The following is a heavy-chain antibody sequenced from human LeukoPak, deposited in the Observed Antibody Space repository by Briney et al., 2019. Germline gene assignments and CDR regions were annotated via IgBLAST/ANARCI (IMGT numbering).Heavy chain of an antibody. V-gene: IGHV4-38-2*02. J-gene: IGHJ6*03. Sequence: PSETLSLTCTVSGYSISSGYYWGWIRQPPGKGLEWIGSIYHSGSTYYNPSLKSRVTISVDTSKNQFSLKLSSVTAADTAVYYCARVRGPAWSGYSNYYYMDVWGKGTTVTVSS. CDR1: GYSISSGYY. CDR3: ARVRGPAWSGYSNYYYMDV. D-gene: IGHD3-3*01. CDR2: IYHSGST.